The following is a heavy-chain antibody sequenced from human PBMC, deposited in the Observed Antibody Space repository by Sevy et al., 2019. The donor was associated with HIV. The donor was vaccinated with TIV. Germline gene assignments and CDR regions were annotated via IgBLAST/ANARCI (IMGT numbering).Heavy chain of an antibody. Sequence: GGSLRLSCAASGFTFFSHVMSWVRQAPGKGLEWVSGLSGSGGTTYYADSVKGRFSISRVNSKNKLYLQMSSLRIEDTAVYYRATGTTDSSISWVFDVWGQGTMVTVSS. CDR2: LSGSGGTT. CDR3: ATGTTDSSISWVFDV. V-gene: IGHV3-23*01. D-gene: IGHD6-13*01. CDR1: GFTFFSHV. J-gene: IGHJ3*01.